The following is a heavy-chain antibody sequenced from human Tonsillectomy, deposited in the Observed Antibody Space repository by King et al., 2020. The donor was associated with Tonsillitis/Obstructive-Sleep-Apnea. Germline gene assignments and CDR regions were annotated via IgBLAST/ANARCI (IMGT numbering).Heavy chain of an antibody. D-gene: IGHD5-18*01. J-gene: IGHJ6*03. Sequence: QLVQSGAEVKKPGASVKVSCKASGYTFTSYDINWVRQATGQGLEWMGWMNPNSGNTGYAQKFQGRVTMTRNTSISTAYMELSSLRSEDTGVYYCAKPRKGYTYGRPRFRPNYYNYMDVWGKGTTVTVSS. CDR2: MNPNSGNT. V-gene: IGHV1-8*01. CDR1: GYTFTSYD. CDR3: AKPRKGYTYGRPRFRPNYYNYMDV.